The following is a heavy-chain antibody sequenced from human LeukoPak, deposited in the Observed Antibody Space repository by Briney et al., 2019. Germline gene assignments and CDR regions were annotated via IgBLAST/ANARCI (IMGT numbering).Heavy chain of an antibody. J-gene: IGHJ4*02. V-gene: IGHV3-23*01. CDR1: GFTFSSSS. Sequence: SGGSLRLSCAASGFTFSSSSMSWVRQAPGKGLEWVSALTGSGGSTYYADSVKGRFTISRDNSKKTLFLQMNSLRAEDTAVYYCAKDLAPVAYWGQGTLVTVSS. CDR2: LTGSGGST. D-gene: IGHD2-2*01. CDR3: AKDLAPVAY.